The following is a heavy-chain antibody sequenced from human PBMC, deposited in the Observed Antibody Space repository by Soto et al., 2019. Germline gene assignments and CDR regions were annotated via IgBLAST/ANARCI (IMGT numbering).Heavy chain of an antibody. V-gene: IGHV3-33*01. CDR3: ARDLKTRHGAY. Sequence: QVQLVESGGGVVQPGRSLRLSCAASGFAFHGYAMHWVRQAPGKGLEWVAIIWYDGSNTYYGDSVKGRFTISRDNSKNTVYRQMNRLRVEDTAVYYCARDLKTRHGAYWCQGILVTVSS. J-gene: IGHJ4*02. CDR2: IWYDGSNT. CDR1: GFAFHGYA. D-gene: IGHD4-17*01.